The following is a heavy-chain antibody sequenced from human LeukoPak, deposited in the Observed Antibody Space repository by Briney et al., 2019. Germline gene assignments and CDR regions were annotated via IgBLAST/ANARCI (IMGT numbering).Heavy chain of an antibody. D-gene: IGHD3-10*01. J-gene: IGHJ4*02. Sequence: GGSLRLSCAASGLSFSNIWMAWVRQRPGEGLEWVANMKPDASHISYVDSVEGRFTISRDNAKNSLYLQMDSLRAEDTAVYYCVRDSRTYGYFWGRGTLVTVSS. CDR1: GLSFSNIW. CDR2: MKPDASHI. V-gene: IGHV3-7*01. CDR3: VRDSRTYGYF.